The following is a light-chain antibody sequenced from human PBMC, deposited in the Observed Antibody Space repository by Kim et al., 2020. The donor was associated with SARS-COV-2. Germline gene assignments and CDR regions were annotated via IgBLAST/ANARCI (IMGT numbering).Light chain of an antibody. V-gene: IGLV3-21*04. CDR2: YAS. J-gene: IGLJ1*01. Sequence: APGKTARITFGGNNIGSKSVPAYHQQPGQAPVLVIYYASSRPSGIPDRFSGSNSGDTATLTISRVEAGDEAYYYCQVWDSSSGHYVFGTGTKVTVL. CDR1: NIGSKS. CDR3: QVWDSSSGHYV.